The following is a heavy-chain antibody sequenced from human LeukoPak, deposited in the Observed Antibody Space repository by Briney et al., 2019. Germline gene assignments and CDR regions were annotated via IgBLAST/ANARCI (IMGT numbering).Heavy chain of an antibody. J-gene: IGHJ6*02. CDR1: GFTFSSYW. CDR2: INGDGRNI. Sequence: PGGSLRLSCVASGFTFSSYWMHWVRQDPRKGLVWVSRINGDGRNINYADSVRGRFTISRDNAKNTLYLQMNTLRVEDTAVYYCTRDLMDYDVSTGLHHYYMDVWGLGTTVTVSS. CDR3: TRDLMDYDVSTGLHHYYMDV. D-gene: IGHD3-9*01. V-gene: IGHV3-74*01.